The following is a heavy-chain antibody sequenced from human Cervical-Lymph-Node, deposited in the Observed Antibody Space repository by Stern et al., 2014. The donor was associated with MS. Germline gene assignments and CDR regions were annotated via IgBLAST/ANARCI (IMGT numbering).Heavy chain of an antibody. J-gene: IGHJ4*02. CDR3: ARERRPAAAGRGVDY. D-gene: IGHD6-13*01. CDR1: GYTFTSYG. V-gene: IGHV1-18*01. Sequence: MQLVESGAEVKKPGASVKVSCKASGYTFTSYGISWVRQAPGKGLEWMGWISAYNGNTNYAQKLQGRVTMTTDTSTSTAYMELRSLRSDDTAVYYCARERRPAAAGRGVDYWGQGTLVTVSS. CDR2: ISAYNGNT.